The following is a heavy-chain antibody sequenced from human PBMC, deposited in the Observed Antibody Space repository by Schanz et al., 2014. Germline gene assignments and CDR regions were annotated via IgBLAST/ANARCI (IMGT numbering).Heavy chain of an antibody. Sequence: VQLVESGGGLVEPGGSLRLSCEASGFTFSTSAMSWVRQAPGKGLEWVAIISYDGRHKNYADSVKGRFTISRDNSKNTLHLQMNSLRVEDTAVYYCAKDDTQVNGMDVWGQGTTVIVSS. V-gene: IGHV3-30*18. J-gene: IGHJ6*02. CDR3: AKDDTQVNGMDV. CDR2: ISYDGRHK. CDR1: GFTFSTSA.